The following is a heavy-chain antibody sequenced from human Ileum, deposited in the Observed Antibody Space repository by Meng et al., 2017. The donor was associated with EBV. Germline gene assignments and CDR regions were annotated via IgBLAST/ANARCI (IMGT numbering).Heavy chain of an antibody. CDR3: AYYFVGRGGPGS. J-gene: IGHJ5*02. Sequence: QGQLQDSGPGLVKPSETLSLTCSVSGGSVSSNDYHWSWIRQPPGKGLEWIGCMNDSENAKYNPSLNSRVTISIDTTRNHFVLKLTSVTAADTAVYYCAYYFVGRGGPGSWGQGTLVTVSS. D-gene: IGHD3-9*01. CDR2: MNDSENA. CDR1: GGSVSSNDYH. V-gene: IGHV4-61*03.